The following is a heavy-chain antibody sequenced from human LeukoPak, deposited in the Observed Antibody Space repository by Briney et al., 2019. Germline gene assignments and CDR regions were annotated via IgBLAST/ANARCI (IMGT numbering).Heavy chain of an antibody. J-gene: IGHJ4*02. CDR2: IYYGGST. D-gene: IGHD6-19*01. CDR3: ARVPNSGWYYFDY. Sequence: SETLSLTCTVSGGSISSYYWSWIRQPPGKGLEWIGYIYYGGSTSYNPSLKSRVTISVGTSKNQFSLKLSSVTAADTAVYYCARVPNSGWYYFDYWGQGTLVTVSS. CDR1: GGSISSYY. V-gene: IGHV4-59*01.